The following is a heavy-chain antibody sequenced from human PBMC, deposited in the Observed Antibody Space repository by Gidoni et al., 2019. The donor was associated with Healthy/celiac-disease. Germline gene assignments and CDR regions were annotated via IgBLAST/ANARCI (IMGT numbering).Heavy chain of an antibody. CDR2: IYYSGST. D-gene: IGHD3-3*01. CDR3: ARLPYDFWSGYYGLFDY. CDR1: GGSISSSSYY. J-gene: IGHJ4*02. Sequence: QLQLQESGPGLVKPSETLSLTCTVSGGSISSSSYYWGWSRQPPGKGLEWIGSIYYSGSTYYNPSLKSRVTISVDTSKNQFSLKLSSVTAADTAVYYCARLPYDFWSGYYGLFDYWGQGTLVTVSS. V-gene: IGHV4-39*01.